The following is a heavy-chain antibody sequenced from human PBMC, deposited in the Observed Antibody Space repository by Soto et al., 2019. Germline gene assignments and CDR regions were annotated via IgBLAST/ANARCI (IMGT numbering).Heavy chain of an antibody. CDR2: INHSGST. V-gene: IGHV4-34*01. CDR1: GGSFSGYY. Sequence: SETLSLTCAVYGGSFSGYYWSWIRQPPGKGLEWIGEINHSGSTNYNPSLKSRVTISVNTSKNQFSLKLSPVTAADTAVYYCAGSASRDIVAPAATGPRYYYYYGMDVWGQGTTVTVSS. D-gene: IGHD5-12*01. CDR3: AGSASRDIVAPAATGPRYYYYYGMDV. J-gene: IGHJ6*02.